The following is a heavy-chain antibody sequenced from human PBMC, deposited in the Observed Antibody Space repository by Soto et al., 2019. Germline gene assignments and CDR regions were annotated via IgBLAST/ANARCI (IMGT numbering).Heavy chain of an antibody. CDR1: GGSISSYY. J-gene: IGHJ3*02. D-gene: IGHD2-15*01. Sequence: PSETLSLTCTVSGGSISSYYWTWIRQPPGKGLEWIGYIYHSGTTNYNPSLRGRVTTSLDTSKNQFSLMLTSVTAADTAVYYCAGESVGSGAFDIWGQGTMVTVSS. CDR2: IYHSGTT. CDR3: AGESVGSGAFDI. V-gene: IGHV4-59*01.